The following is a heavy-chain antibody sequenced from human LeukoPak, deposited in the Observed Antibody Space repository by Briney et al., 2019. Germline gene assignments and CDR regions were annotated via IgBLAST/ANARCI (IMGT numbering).Heavy chain of an antibody. CDR3: ARGAIGIAVASIIGNYMDV. CDR1: GGSISSSNW. CDR2: IYHSGST. Sequence: ASETLSLTCAVSGGSISSSNWWSWVRQPPGKGLEWIGEIYHSGSTNYNPSLKSRVTISVDKSKNQFSLKLSSVTAADTAVYYCARGAIGIAVASIIGNYMDVWGKGTTVTVSS. J-gene: IGHJ6*03. D-gene: IGHD6-19*01. V-gene: IGHV4-4*02.